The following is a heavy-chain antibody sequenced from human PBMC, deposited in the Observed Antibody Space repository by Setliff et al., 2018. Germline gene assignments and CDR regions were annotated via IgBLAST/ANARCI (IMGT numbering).Heavy chain of an antibody. D-gene: IGHD3-22*01. V-gene: IGHV3-30*02. CDR3: AKDAYDSSGYGGHYFDY. CDR2: TRLDGNSK. Sequence: GESLKISCAASGFTFNMYGMHWVRQAPGKGLEWVAFTRLDGNSKYYADSVKGRFTISRDNSKNTLYLQMSSLRAEDSAIYYCAKDAYDSSGYGGHYFDYWGQGALGTVS. CDR1: GFTFNMYG. J-gene: IGHJ4*02.